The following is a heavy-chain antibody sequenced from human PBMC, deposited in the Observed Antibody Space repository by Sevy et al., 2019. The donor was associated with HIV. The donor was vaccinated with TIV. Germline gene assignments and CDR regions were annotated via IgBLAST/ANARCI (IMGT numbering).Heavy chain of an antibody. CDR1: GYTFTGYY. CDR2: INPDSGGP. CDR3: VRDDRDGYVDY. Sequence: ASVKVSCKASGYTFTGYYMHWVRQAPGQGLEWMGWINPDSGGPNYAPKFQGRVTLTRDTSISTAYMELSRLKSDDTAVYYCVRDDRDGYVDYWGQGTLATVSS. J-gene: IGHJ4*02. V-gene: IGHV1-2*02.